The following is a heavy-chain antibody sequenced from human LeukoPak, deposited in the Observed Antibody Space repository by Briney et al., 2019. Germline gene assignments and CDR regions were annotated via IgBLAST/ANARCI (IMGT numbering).Heavy chain of an antibody. CDR1: GGSISSSSHY. D-gene: IGHD6-19*01. CDR3: VREGWQWLVHAFDI. V-gene: IGHV4-39*07. J-gene: IGHJ3*02. CDR2: IYYSGST. Sequence: ASETLSLTCTVSGGSISSSSHYWGWIRQPPGKGLEWIGNIYYSGSTYYKSSLKSRVTISVDTSKNQFSLKLSSVTAADTAVYYCVREGWQWLVHAFDIWGQGTMVTGSS.